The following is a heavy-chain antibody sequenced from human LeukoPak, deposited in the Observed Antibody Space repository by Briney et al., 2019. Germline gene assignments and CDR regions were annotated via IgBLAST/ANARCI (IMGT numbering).Heavy chain of an antibody. Sequence: GGSLRLSCAASGFTFSNYAMNWVRQAPGKGLEWVSSISSSSSYIYYADSVKGRFTISRDNAKNSLYLQMNSLRAEDTAVYYCARDGVDYYYYYGMDVWGQGTTVTVSS. CDR1: GFTFSNYA. CDR3: ARDGVDYYYYYGMDV. CDR2: ISSSSSYI. J-gene: IGHJ6*02. D-gene: IGHD3-10*01. V-gene: IGHV3-21*01.